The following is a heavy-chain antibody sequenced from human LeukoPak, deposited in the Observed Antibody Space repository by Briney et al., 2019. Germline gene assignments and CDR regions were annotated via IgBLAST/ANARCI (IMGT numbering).Heavy chain of an antibody. CDR3: AKRPSDYGDYVSYFDY. CDR1: GFSFISYG. Sequence: GGSLRLSCAASGFSFISYGMHWVRQAPGKGLEWVGVISDDGRSKDYADSVKSRFTISRDNSKDTLYLQMNSLRDEDTAVYYCAKRPSDYGDYVSYFDYWGQGTLVTVSS. D-gene: IGHD4-17*01. CDR2: ISDDGRSK. J-gene: IGHJ4*02. V-gene: IGHV3-30*18.